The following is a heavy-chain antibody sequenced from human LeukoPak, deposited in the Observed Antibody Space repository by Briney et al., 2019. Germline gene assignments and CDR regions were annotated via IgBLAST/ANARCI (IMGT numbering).Heavy chain of an antibody. D-gene: IGHD5-18*01. Sequence: ASVKVSCKVSGYTLTELSMHWVRQAPGKGLEWMGGFDPEDGETIYAQKFQGRVTMTEDTSTDTAYMELSSLRSEDTVVYYCATKVLRSGYTYGFGNYWGQGTLVTVSS. CDR1: GYTLTELS. V-gene: IGHV1-24*01. CDR2: FDPEDGET. J-gene: IGHJ4*02. CDR3: ATKVLRSGYTYGFGNY.